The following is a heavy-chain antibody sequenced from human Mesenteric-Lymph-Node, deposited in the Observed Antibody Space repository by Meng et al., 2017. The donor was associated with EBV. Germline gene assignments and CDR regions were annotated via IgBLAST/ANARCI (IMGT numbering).Heavy chain of an antibody. CDR1: CGSIGSNHYY. V-gene: IGHV4-39*07. Sequence: QLQLQESRPGLVNPPETLSLTCTVSCGSIGSNHYYWGRIRQPPGKGLEWIGSMYYNGSPSYSPSLKSRVTISVDTSKNQFSLKLNSVTAADTAVYYCATPGSGWYYFDYWGQGNLVTVSS. CDR3: ATPGSGWYYFDY. CDR2: MYYNGSP. D-gene: IGHD6-19*01. J-gene: IGHJ4*02.